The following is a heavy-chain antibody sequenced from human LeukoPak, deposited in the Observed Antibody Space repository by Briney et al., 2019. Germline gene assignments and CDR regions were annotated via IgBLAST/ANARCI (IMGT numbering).Heavy chain of an antibody. Sequence: GGSLRLSCTVSGFTVSSNSMSWVRQAPGKGLEWVSFIYSDNTHYSDSVKGRFTISRDNAKNSLYLQMNSLRAEDTAVYYCAKGGIAAPFDYWGQGTLVTVSS. CDR3: AKGGIAAPFDY. D-gene: IGHD6-13*01. V-gene: IGHV3-53*01. CDR1: GFTVSSNS. CDR2: IYSDNT. J-gene: IGHJ4*02.